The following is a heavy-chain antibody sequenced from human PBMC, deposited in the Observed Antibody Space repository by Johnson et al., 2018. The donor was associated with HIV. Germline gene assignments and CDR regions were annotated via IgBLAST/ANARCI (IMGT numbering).Heavy chain of an antibody. V-gene: IGHV3-73*02. CDR2: IGTKKDDYAT. D-gene: IGHD6-6*01. Sequence: VKLVESGGGLVQPGGSLKLSCAASGFNFSGSAMHWVRQTSGNGLEWVGHIGTKKDDYATDYLASLKDRFIVSRDDSKNTAYLQMNSLRAEDTAVYYCARSYSSSSHDAFDIWGQGTMVTVSS. CDR3: ARSYSSSSHDAFDI. CDR1: GFNFSGSA. J-gene: IGHJ3*02.